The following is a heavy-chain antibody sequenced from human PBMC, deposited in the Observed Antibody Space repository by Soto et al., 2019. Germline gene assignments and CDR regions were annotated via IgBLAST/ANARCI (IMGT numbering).Heavy chain of an antibody. J-gene: IGHJ6*02. CDR2: IIPIFGTA. CDR1: GGTFSSYA. D-gene: IGHD2-15*01. V-gene: IGHV1-69*01. CDR3: ARIYYYYYYAMDV. Sequence: QVQLVQSGAEVKKPGSSVKVSCKASGGTFSSYAISWVRQAPGQGLEWMGGIIPIFGTANYAQKFKGRVTITADESTSTDYMELSSLKSEDTAVYHCARIYYYYYYAMDVWGPGTTVTVSS.